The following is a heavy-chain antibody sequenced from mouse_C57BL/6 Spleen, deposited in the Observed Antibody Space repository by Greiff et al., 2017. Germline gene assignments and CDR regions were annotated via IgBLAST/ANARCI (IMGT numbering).Heavy chain of an antibody. D-gene: IGHD1-1*01. CDR3: ARGSSYVGD. J-gene: IGHJ2*01. CDR1: GYTFTDYY. Sequence: VQLQQSGPELVKPGASVKISCKASGYTFTDYYMNWVKQSHGKSLEWIGDINPNNGGTSYNQKFKGKATLTVDKSSSTAYMELRSLTSEDAAVYYCARGSSYVGDWGQGTTLTVSS. CDR2: INPNNGGT. V-gene: IGHV1-26*01.